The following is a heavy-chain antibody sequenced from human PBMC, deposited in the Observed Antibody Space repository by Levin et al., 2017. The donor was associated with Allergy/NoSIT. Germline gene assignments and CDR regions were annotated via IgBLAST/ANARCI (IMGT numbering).Heavy chain of an antibody. D-gene: IGHD5-18*01. CDR3: ARVGYSYGYGLDY. V-gene: IGHV4-30-2*01. CDR2: IYHSGST. J-gene: IGHJ4*02. Sequence: PSETLSLTCAVSGGSISSGGYSWSWIRQPPGKGLEWIGYIYHSGSTYYNPSLKSRVTISVDRSKNQFSLKLSSVTAADTAVYYCARVGYSYGYGLDYWGQGTLVTVSS. CDR1: GGSISSGGYS.